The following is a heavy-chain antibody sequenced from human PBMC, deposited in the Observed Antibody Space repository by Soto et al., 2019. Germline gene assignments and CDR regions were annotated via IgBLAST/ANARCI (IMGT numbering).Heavy chain of an antibody. CDR3: VRDKITGRLDY. V-gene: IGHV4-34*01. Sequence: QVQLQQWGAGLLKPSETLSLTCAVYGGSFSGYYWTWIRQHPGTGLEWIGEINHSGSTNYHPSHKSRVTISVYTSENQFYQKLLSVTGADTAVYYCVRDKITGRLDYWGQGPLISVYS. D-gene: IGHD2-8*02. CDR2: INHSGST. J-gene: IGHJ4*02. CDR1: GGSFSGYY.